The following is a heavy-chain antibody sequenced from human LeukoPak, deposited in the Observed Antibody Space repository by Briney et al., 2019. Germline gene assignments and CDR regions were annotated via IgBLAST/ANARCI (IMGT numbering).Heavy chain of an antibody. CDR1: GGSISSSSYY. CDR2: IYYSGST. D-gene: IGHD3-10*01. CDR3: ARHAARGAPSNWFDP. J-gene: IGHJ5*02. V-gene: IGHV4-39*01. Sequence: SETLSLTCTVSGGSISSSSYYWGWIRQPPGKGLEWIGSIYYSGSTYYNSSLQSRVTISVDTSKNQFSLKLSSVTAADTAMYYCARHAARGAPSNWFDPWGQGTLVTVSS.